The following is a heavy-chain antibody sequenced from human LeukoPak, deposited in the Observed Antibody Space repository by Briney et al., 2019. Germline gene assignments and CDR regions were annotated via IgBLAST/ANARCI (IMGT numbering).Heavy chain of an antibody. Sequence: GGSLRLSCAAAGFTFSSYGMSWVRQAPGKGLEWVSAISGSGGSTYYADSVKGRFTISRDNSKNTLYREVISLTAEDTAVYYCAKDDSWLQFGEWSQGTLVTVSS. CDR2: ISGSGGST. D-gene: IGHD5-24*01. J-gene: IGHJ4*02. CDR1: GFTFSSYG. CDR3: AKDDSWLQFGE. V-gene: IGHV3-23*01.